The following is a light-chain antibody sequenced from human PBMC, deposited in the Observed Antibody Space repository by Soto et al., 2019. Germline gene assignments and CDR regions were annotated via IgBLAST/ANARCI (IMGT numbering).Light chain of an antibody. CDR1: QTISSW. CDR2: KAS. CDR3: EQYNSLPCT. V-gene: IGKV1-5*03. Sequence: DIQMTQSPSTLSASVGDRVTITCRASQTISSWLAWYQQRPGKAPKVLIYKASNLGSGVPSRFSGSGSATDFTLTISSLQPDDFATYYCEQYNSLPCTFGQGTKLVI. J-gene: IGKJ2*02.